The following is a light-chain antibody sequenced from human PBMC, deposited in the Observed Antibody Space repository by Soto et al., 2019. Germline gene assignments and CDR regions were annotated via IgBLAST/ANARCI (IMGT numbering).Light chain of an antibody. V-gene: IGKV3-11*01. Sequence: EIVLTQSPATLSLSPGERATLSCRASQSVSSYLAWYQQKPGQAPRLLIYDASNRATGIPARFSGSGSGTDLTLTISSLEPEDFGVYYCQQRSNWPPRVTFGGGTKVEIK. CDR2: DAS. CDR1: QSVSSY. CDR3: QQRSNWPPRVT. J-gene: IGKJ4*01.